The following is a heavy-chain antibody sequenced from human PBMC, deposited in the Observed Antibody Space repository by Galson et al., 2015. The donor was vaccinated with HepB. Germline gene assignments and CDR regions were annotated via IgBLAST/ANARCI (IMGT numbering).Heavy chain of an antibody. V-gene: IGHV3-15*07. J-gene: IGHJ4*02. Sequence: SLRLSCAASGFTFSNAWMNWVRQAPGKGLEWVGRIKSKTDGGTTDYAAPVKGRFTISRDDSKDTLYLQMNSLKTEDTAVYYCTTDVDSGSYFGYYFDYWGQGTLVTVSS. CDR3: TTDVDSGSYFGYYFDY. D-gene: IGHD1-26*01. CDR1: GFTFSNAW. CDR2: IKSKTDGGTT.